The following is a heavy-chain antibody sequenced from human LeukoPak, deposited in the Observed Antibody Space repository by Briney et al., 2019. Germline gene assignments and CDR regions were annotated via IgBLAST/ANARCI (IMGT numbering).Heavy chain of an antibody. V-gene: IGHV3-48*01. CDR3: ARDRPGSMDV. D-gene: IGHD3-10*01. J-gene: IGHJ6*02. CDR1: GFTFSSYS. Sequence: GGSLRLSCAASGFTFSSYSMNWVRQAPGKGLEWVSYISSSSSNIDYADSVKGRFTISRDNVKNSLYLQMNSLRAEDTAVYYCARDRPGSMDVWGQGTTVTVSS. CDR2: ISSSSSNI.